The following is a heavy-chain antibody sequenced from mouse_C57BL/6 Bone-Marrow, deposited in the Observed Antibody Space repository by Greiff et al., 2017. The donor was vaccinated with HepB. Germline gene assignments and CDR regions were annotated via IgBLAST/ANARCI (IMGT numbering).Heavy chain of an antibody. CDR1: GYTFTSYW. CDR2: IDPSDSYT. CDR3: ASSPPLYYGSSPYAMDY. J-gene: IGHJ4*01. V-gene: IGHV1-69*01. D-gene: IGHD1-1*01. Sequence: QVQLQQSGAELVMPGASVKLSCKASGYTFTSYWMHWVKQRPGQGLEWIGEIDPSDSYTNYNQKFKGKSTLTVDKSSSTAYMQLSSLTSEDSAVYYCASSPPLYYGSSPYAMDYWGQGTSVTVSS.